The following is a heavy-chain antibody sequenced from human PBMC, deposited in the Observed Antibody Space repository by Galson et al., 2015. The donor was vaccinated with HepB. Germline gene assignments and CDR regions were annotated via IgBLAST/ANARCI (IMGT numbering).Heavy chain of an antibody. D-gene: IGHD2-2*01. J-gene: IGHJ4*02. CDR2: ISYDGSNK. CDR1: GFTFSSYG. CDR3: AKAPIAYCSSTSCYALDY. Sequence: SLRLSCAASGFTFSSYGMHWVRQAPGKGLEWVALISYDGSNKYYADSVKGRFTISRDNSKNTLYLQMNSLRAEDTAVYYCAKAPIAYCSSTSCYALDYWGQGTLVTVSS. V-gene: IGHV3-30*18.